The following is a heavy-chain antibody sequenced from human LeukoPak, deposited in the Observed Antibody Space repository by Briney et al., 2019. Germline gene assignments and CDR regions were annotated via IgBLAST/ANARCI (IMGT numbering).Heavy chain of an antibody. Sequence: SGGSLRLSCAASGFTFSSYSMNWVRQAPGKGLEWVSSISSSSSYIYYADSVKGRFTISRDNSRNTLYLQMNSLRAEDTGVYYCARISAYDDSWGQGTLVTVSS. D-gene: IGHD3-3*01. CDR2: ISSSSSYI. V-gene: IGHV3-21*04. J-gene: IGHJ5*01. CDR1: GFTFSSYS. CDR3: ARISAYDDS.